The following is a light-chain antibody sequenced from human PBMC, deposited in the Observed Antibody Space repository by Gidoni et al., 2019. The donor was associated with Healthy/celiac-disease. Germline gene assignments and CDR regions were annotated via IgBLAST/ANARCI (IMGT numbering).Light chain of an antibody. CDR3: AAWDDSLSGPV. V-gene: IGLV1-47*02. CDR2: RNT. Sequence: QSVLTQPPSASGTPGQRVPISGSGSSSNIGRNYVSWYQQLPGTAPKPLIYRNTPRPSGVPDRFSGSKSGTSASLAISGLRSEEEADYYCAAWDDSLSGPVFGGGTKLTVL. J-gene: IGLJ3*02. CDR1: SSNIGRNY.